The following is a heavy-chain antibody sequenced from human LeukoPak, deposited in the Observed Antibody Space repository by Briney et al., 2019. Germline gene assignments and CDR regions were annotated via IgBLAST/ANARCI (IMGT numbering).Heavy chain of an antibody. CDR3: AKHDGWASYYSQDYNYYGMDV. V-gene: IGHV5-51*01. Sequence: GESLKISCKGSGYNFISYRIGWVRQMPGKGLEWMGIIYPGDSDATYSPSFQGQVTISVDKSISTAYLQWSSLKASDTAIYYCAKHDGWASYYSQDYNYYGMDVWGQGTTVTVFS. CDR1: GYNFISYR. J-gene: IGHJ6*02. CDR2: IYPGDSDA. D-gene: IGHD3-10*01.